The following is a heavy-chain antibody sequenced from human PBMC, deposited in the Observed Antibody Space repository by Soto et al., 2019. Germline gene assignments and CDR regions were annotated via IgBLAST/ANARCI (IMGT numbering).Heavy chain of an antibody. D-gene: IGHD3-9*01. Sequence: GGSLRLSCAASGFTFSSYGMHWVRQAPGKGLEWVAVIWYDGSNKYYADSVKGRFTISRDNSKNTMYLQMNSLRAEDKAVYYCAKELSPPYDILTGYYYYYGMDVWGQGTTVTVSS. CDR2: IWYDGSNK. CDR1: GFTFSSYG. J-gene: IGHJ6*02. CDR3: AKELSPPYDILTGYYYYYGMDV. V-gene: IGHV3-33*06.